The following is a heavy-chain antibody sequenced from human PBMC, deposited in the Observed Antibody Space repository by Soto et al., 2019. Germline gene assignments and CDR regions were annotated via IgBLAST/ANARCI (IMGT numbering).Heavy chain of an antibody. CDR2: VYYTGST. CDR1: GGSISNYY. D-gene: IGHD5-18*01. Sequence: SETLSLTCTVSGGSISNYYWSWIRQPPGKGLEWIGFVYYTGSTNYNPSLKSRVTISLDTPKNQFSVKLNSVTAADTAVYYCARAGYSYGTGYYFDYWGQGTLVTVSS. J-gene: IGHJ4*02. CDR3: ARAGYSYGTGYYFDY. V-gene: IGHV4-59*01.